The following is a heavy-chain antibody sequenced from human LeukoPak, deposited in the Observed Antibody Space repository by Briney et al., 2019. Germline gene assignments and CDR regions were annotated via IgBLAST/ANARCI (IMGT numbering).Heavy chain of an antibody. CDR2: IYPGDSDT. CDR3: ARPSNYYDSSGYPHDAFDI. CDR1: GYSFTSYW. J-gene: IGHJ3*02. Sequence: GESLKISCKGSGYSFTSYWIGWVRQMPGKGLEWMGIIYPGDSDTRYSPSFQGQVTISADKSISTAYLQWSSLKASDTAMYYCARPSNYYDSSGYPHDAFDIWGQGTMVTVSS. D-gene: IGHD3-22*01. V-gene: IGHV5-51*01.